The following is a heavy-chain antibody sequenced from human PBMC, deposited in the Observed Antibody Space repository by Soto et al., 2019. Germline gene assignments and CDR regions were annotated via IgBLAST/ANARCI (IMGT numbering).Heavy chain of an antibody. Sequence: GGSLRLSCAASGFMFRSYAMHWVRQAPGKGLEWVAGIWYDGSTKYYGDSVKGRYSISRDNSKDMLDLQMNSLRAEDTAVYYCARVASSSSWHIPHFDQWGQGTLVTVSS. J-gene: IGHJ4*02. CDR1: GFMFRSYA. V-gene: IGHV3-33*01. CDR2: IWYDGSTK. CDR3: ARVASSSSWHIPHFDQ. D-gene: IGHD6-13*01.